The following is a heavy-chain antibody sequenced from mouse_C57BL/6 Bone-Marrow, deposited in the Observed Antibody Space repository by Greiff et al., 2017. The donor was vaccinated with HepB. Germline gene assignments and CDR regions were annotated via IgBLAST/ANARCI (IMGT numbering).Heavy chain of an antibody. CDR2: INPNNGGT. Sequence: EVQLQQSGPELVKPGASVKISCKASGYTFTDYYMNWVKQSHGKSLEWIGDINPNNGGTSYNQKFKGKATLTVDKSSSTAYMELRSLTSEDSAVYYCARWRGSSNAMDYWGQGTSVTVSS. CDR1: GYTFTDYY. CDR3: ARWRGSSNAMDY. J-gene: IGHJ4*01. V-gene: IGHV1-26*01.